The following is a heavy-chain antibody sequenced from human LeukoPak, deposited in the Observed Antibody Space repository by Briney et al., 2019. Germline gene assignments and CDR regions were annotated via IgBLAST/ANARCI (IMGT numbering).Heavy chain of an antibody. V-gene: IGHV3-23*01. CDR3: AKDTLWSGSYGDY. J-gene: IGHJ4*02. Sequence: PGGSLRLSCAASGFTFSTYGMSWVRQAPGKGLEWVSSISGSGGNTFYADSVKGRFTISRDNSKNTLYLQMSSLRAEDTAVYFCAKDTLWSGSYGDYWGQGTLVTVSS. CDR1: GFTFSTYG. CDR2: ISGSGGNT. D-gene: IGHD1-26*01.